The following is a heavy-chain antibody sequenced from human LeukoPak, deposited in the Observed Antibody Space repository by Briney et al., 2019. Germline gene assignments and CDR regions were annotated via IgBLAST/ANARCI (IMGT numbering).Heavy chain of an antibody. CDR2: IYYSGST. CDR3: ARSDPRRAARRYYFDY. Sequence: SETLSLTCTVSGGSISSYYGSWIRQPPGKGLEWIGYIYYSGSTNYNPSLKSRVTISVDTSKNQFSLKLSSVTAADTAVYYCARSDPRRAARRYYFDYWGQGTLVTVSS. CDR1: GGSISSYY. J-gene: IGHJ4*02. V-gene: IGHV4-59*01. D-gene: IGHD6-6*01.